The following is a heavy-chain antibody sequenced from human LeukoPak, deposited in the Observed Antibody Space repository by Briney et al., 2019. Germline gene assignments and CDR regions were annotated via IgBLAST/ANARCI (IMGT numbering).Heavy chain of an antibody. CDR2: FDPEDGET. CDR1: GYTLAELS. Sequence: ASVKVSCKVSGYTLAELSMHWVRQAPGKGLEWMGGFDPEDGETIYAQKFQGRVTMTEDTSTDTAYMELSSLRSEDTAVYYCATDSTMVRGVNYWGQGTLVTVSS. D-gene: IGHD3-10*01. V-gene: IGHV1-24*01. J-gene: IGHJ4*02. CDR3: ATDSTMVRGVNY.